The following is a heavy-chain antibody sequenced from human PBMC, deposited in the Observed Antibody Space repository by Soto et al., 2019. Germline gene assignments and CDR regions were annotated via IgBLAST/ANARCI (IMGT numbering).Heavy chain of an antibody. CDR3: ARGELWWDF. Sequence: QVQLQESGPGLVKPSQTLSLTCTVSGGSISSAGYYRSWIRQLPGKGLEWIGFIYYSGNAFYNPSLKSRVAISLDTSKNQFSLKLSSVTAADTAVYFCARGELWWDFWGQGTLVTVSS. V-gene: IGHV4-31*03. CDR2: IYYSGNA. CDR1: GGSISSAGYY. D-gene: IGHD3-10*01. J-gene: IGHJ4*02.